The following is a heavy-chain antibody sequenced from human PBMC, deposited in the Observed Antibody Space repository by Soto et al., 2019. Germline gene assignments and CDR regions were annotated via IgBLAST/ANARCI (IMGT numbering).Heavy chain of an antibody. CDR2: IKSKTDGGTT. D-gene: IGHD2-2*02. J-gene: IGHJ6*03. CDR3: TTNLLVVPAAIGAPDYYYYMDV. CDR1: GFTFSNAW. Sequence: PGGSLRLSCAASGFTFSNAWMSWVRQAPGKGLEWVGRIKSKTDGGTTDYAAPVKGRFTISRDDSKNTLYLQMNSLKTEDTAVYYCTTNLLVVPAAIGAPDYYYYMDVWGKGTTVTVSS. V-gene: IGHV3-15*01.